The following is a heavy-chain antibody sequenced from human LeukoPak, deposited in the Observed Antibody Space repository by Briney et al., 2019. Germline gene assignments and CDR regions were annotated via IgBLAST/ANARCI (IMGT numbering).Heavy chain of an antibody. CDR2: INPDSGGT. D-gene: IGHD6-19*01. J-gene: IGHJ6*02. Sequence: ASVKVSCKASGFPFNAYFVHWVRQAPGQGLEWMGWINPDSGGTTYAQKFQGRVTMTRDTSTSTAYMELSRLRSDDTAVYYCASPAVAAPRGYYYYGMDVWGQGTTVTVSS. V-gene: IGHV1-2*02. CDR1: GFPFNAYF. CDR3: ASPAVAAPRGYYYYGMDV.